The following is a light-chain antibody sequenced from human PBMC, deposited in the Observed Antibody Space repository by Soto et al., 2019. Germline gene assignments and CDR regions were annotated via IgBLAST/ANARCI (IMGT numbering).Light chain of an antibody. Sequence: QSVLTQPASVSGSPGQSITISCTGTSSDVGGYNYVSWYQHHPGKAPKLMIYDVTSRPSGVSNRFSGSKSGNTASLTISGLQADDEADYYCGSYTGTDTPMVFGGGTKLTVL. V-gene: IGLV2-14*03. J-gene: IGLJ3*02. CDR2: DVT. CDR3: GSYTGTDTPMV. CDR1: SSDVGGYNY.